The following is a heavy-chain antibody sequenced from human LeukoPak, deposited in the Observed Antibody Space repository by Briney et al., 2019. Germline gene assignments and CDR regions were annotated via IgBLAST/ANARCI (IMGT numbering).Heavy chain of an antibody. CDR3: ARTFRESYYDFWSGYSTLDY. Sequence: PSETLSLTCAVYGGSFSGYYWSWIRQPPGKGLEWIGEINHSGSTNYNPSLKSRVTISVDTSKNQCSLKLSSVTAADTAVYYCARTFRESYYDFWSGYSTLDYWGQGTLVTVSS. J-gene: IGHJ4*02. V-gene: IGHV4-34*01. CDR2: INHSGST. D-gene: IGHD3-3*01. CDR1: GGSFSGYY.